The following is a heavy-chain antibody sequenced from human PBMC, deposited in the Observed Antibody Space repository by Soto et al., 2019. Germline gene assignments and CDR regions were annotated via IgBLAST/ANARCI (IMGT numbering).Heavy chain of an antibody. Sequence: SVKVSCKASGGTFSSYAISWVLQAPGQGLEWMGGIIPIFGTANYAQKFQGRVTITADESTSTAYMELSSLRSEDTAVYYCARFGPQFPWFDPWGQGTLVTVSS. CDR2: IIPIFGTA. CDR3: ARFGPQFPWFDP. D-gene: IGHD3-10*01. J-gene: IGHJ5*02. CDR1: GGTFSSYA. V-gene: IGHV1-69*13.